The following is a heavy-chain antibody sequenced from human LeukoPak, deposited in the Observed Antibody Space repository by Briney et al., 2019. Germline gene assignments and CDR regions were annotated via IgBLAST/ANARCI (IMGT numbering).Heavy chain of an antibody. CDR2: ISAYNGNT. Sequence: ASVKVSCKASGYTFTSYGISWVRQAPGQGLEWMGWISAYNGNTNYAQKLQGRVTMTTDTSTSTAYMELRSLRSDDTAVYYCARDMRYCSGGSCKYLDYWGQGTLVTVSS. CDR3: ARDMRYCSGGSCKYLDY. D-gene: IGHD2-15*01. V-gene: IGHV1-18*01. J-gene: IGHJ4*02. CDR1: GYTFTSYG.